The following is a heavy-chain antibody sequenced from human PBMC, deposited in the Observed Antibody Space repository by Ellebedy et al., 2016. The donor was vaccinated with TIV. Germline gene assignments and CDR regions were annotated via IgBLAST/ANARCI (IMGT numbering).Heavy chain of an antibody. CDR1: GIIFSSYG. V-gene: IGHV3-33*08. J-gene: IGHJ4*02. D-gene: IGHD3-10*01. CDR3: ARDLGFGEGMVFDY. Sequence: GESLKISCVASGIIFSSYGMHWVRQAPGKGLEWVAVIWYDGSNKYYADSVKGRFTISRDNSKNTLYLQMNSLRAEDTAVYYCARDLGFGEGMVFDYWGQGTLVTVSS. CDR2: IWYDGSNK.